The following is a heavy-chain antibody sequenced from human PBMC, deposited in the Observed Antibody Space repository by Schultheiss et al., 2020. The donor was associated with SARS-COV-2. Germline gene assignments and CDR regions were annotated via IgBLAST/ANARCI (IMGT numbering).Heavy chain of an antibody. D-gene: IGHD2-15*01. CDR3: ARGRVRGVVAAPYFDY. V-gene: IGHV4-4*07. J-gene: IGHJ4*02. CDR2: IYTSGST. CDR1: GGSISSYY. Sequence: SETLSLTCTVSGGSISSYYWSWIRQPAGKGLEWIGRIYTSGSTNYNPSLKSRVTISVDTSKNQFSLKLSSVTAADTAVYYCARGRVRGVVAAPYFDYWGQGTLVTVSS.